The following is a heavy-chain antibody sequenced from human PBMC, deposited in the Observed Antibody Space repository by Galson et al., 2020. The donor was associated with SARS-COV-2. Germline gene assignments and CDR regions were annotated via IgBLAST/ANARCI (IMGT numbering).Heavy chain of an antibody. CDR1: GGSISSGGYY. D-gene: IGHD3-16*01. J-gene: IGHJ3*02. Sequence: SETLSLTCAVSGGSISSGGYYWSWIRQHPGKGLEWIGYIYYNGSPYYNPSLKSRVTISVDTSENHFSLKLSSVTAADTAVYYCARDLGAGGAFDIWGQGAMVTVSS. CDR2: IYYNGSP. CDR3: ARDLGAGGAFDI. V-gene: IGHV4-31*11.